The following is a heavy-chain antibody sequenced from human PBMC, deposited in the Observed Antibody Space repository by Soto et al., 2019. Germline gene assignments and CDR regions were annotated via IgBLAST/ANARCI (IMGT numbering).Heavy chain of an antibody. Sequence: PSETLSLTCTVSGGSIGSGDYYCGCIRQPPWKGLELIGYIYYSGSTYYNPSLKSRVTISVDTSKNQFSLKLSSVTAADTAVYYCARDVNRLGELSLSYFDYWGQGTLVTVSS. CDR1: GGSIGSGDYY. CDR3: ARDVNRLGELSLSYFDY. CDR2: IYYSGST. J-gene: IGHJ4*02. D-gene: IGHD3-16*02. V-gene: IGHV4-30-4*01.